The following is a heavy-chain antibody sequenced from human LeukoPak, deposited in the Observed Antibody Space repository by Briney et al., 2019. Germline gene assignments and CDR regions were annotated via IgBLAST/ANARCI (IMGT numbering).Heavy chain of an antibody. CDR3: AREDYSRSRWFDP. V-gene: IGHV4-39*02. J-gene: IGHJ5*02. D-gene: IGHD4-11*01. Sequence: SETLSLTCNVSGGSISTNDYYWGWIRQPPGKGLEWIGSIYYSGTTYYNPSLKSRVTISVDTSKNQFSLNLRSVTAADTAVYYCAREDYSRSRWFDPWGQGTLVTVSS. CDR2: IYYSGTT. CDR1: GGSISTNDYY.